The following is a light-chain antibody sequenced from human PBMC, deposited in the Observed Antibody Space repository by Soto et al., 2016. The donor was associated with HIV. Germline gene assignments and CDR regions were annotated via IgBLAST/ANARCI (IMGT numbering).Light chain of an antibody. V-gene: IGLV3-19*01. CDR3: NSRDSSPHHLI. J-gene: IGLJ2*01. CDR2: EKN. CDR1: SLRNYY. Sequence: SSELTQDPAVSVALGQTVRITCQGDSLRNYYATWYQQKPGQAPVLAIYEKNKRPSGIPDRFSGSTSGNTASLTITGVQAEDEAVYYCNSRDSSPHHLIFGGGTKLTVL.